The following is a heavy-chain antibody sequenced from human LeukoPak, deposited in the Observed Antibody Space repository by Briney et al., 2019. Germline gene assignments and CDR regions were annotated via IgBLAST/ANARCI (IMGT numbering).Heavy chain of an antibody. V-gene: IGHV4-34*01. Sequence: PSETLSLTCAVYGGSFSGYYWSWIRQPPGKGLEWIGEINHSGSTNYNPSLKSRVTISVDTSKNQFSLKLSSVTAADAAVYYCARVRGMTTVTTVDYWGQGTLVTVPS. D-gene: IGHD4-17*01. J-gene: IGHJ4*02. CDR3: ARVRGMTTVTTVDY. CDR1: GGSFSGYY. CDR2: INHSGST.